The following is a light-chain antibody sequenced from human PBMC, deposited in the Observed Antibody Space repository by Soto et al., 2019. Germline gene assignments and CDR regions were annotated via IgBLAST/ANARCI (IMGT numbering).Light chain of an antibody. CDR1: QRVSSSY. Sequence: IALTQSPGTLPLSPGERATLSCRASQRVSSSYLAWYQQKPGQAPRLVIYGASSRATGIPDRFSGSGSGTDFTLTISSLEPEDFAVYYCQQRSNWLITFGQGTRLEIK. J-gene: IGKJ5*01. V-gene: IGKV3D-20*02. CDR3: QQRSNWLIT. CDR2: GAS.